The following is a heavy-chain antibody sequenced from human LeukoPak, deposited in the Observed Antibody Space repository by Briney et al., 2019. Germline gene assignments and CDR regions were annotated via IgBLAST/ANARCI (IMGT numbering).Heavy chain of an antibody. D-gene: IGHD3-3*01. J-gene: IGHJ4*02. Sequence: GGSLRLSCAASGFTFSSYAMSWVRQAPGKGLEWVSVIYSGGSTYYADSVKGRFTISRDNSKNALYLQMNSLRAEDTAVYYCAKIPYYDFWSTFFDYWGQGTLVTVSS. CDR2: IYSGGST. CDR1: GFTFSSYA. V-gene: IGHV3-23*03. CDR3: AKIPYYDFWSTFFDY.